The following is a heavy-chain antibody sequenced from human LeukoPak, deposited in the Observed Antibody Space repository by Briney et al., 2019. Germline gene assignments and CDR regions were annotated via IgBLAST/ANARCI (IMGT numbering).Heavy chain of an antibody. D-gene: IGHD3-10*01. V-gene: IGHV1-18*01. J-gene: IGHJ4*02. CDR3: ARDYASGSWYSDY. Sequence: GASVKVSCRASGYTFTKYDFSWVRQAPGQGLEGMGWISGYNGNTNYAQKLQGRVAMTMDKSTRRAYMELRSLRSDDTAVYYCARDYASGSWYSDYWGQGTLVTVSS. CDR2: ISGYNGNT. CDR1: GYTFTKYD.